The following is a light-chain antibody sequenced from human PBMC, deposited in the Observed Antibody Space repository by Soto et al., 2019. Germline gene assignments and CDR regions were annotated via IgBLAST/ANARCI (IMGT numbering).Light chain of an antibody. CDR1: QSVSSN. J-gene: IGKJ5*01. Sequence: EIVMTQSPATLSVSPGERATLSCRASQSVSSNLAWYHQKPGQAPTLLIYGASTRATGIPARFSGSRSGTEFTLNISSLQSEDFAVYYCQQYNNWPPTFGQGTRLEIK. V-gene: IGKV3-15*01. CDR3: QQYNNWPPT. CDR2: GAS.